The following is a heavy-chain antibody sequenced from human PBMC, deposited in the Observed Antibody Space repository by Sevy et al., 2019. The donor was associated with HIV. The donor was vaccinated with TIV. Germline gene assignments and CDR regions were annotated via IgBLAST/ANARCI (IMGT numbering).Heavy chain of an antibody. CDR1: GFTFSSYS. D-gene: IGHD3-10*01. V-gene: IGHV3-21*01. CDR3: ARDLYYYGSGSYYGYYYYGMDV. Sequence: GGSLRLSCAASGFTFSSYSMNWVRQAPGKGLEWVSSISSSSSYIYYGDSVKGRFTISRDNAKNSLYRQMNSLRAEDTAVYYCARDLYYYGSGSYYGYYYYGMDVWGQGTTVTVSS. J-gene: IGHJ6*02. CDR2: ISSSSSYI.